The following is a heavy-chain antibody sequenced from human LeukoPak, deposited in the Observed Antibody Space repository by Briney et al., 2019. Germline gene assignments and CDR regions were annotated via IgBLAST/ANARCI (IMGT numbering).Heavy chain of an antibody. CDR1: GGSISSYY. CDR2: IYYSGST. CDR3: ARGSMIVVVNPAFDI. D-gene: IGHD3-22*01. Sequence: SETLSLTCTVSGGSISSYYWSWIRQPPAKGLEWIGYIYYSGSTNYNPSLKSRVTISVDTAKNQFSLKLSSVTAADTAVYYCARGSMIVVVNPAFDIWGQGTMVTVSS. J-gene: IGHJ3*02. V-gene: IGHV4-59*01.